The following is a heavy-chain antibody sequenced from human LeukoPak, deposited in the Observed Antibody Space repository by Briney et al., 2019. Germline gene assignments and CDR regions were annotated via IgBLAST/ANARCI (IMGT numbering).Heavy chain of an antibody. CDR1: GFSFSNAW. J-gene: IGHJ3*02. CDR3: TARYNGNDQGAFAI. Sequence: GGSLRLSCAASGFSFSNAWRSWVRQAPGKGLEWVGRIKSKTDGGTTDYAAPVKGRFTISRDDSKNTLYLQMHSLKTEATGVYYCTARYNGNDQGAFAIWGQGTMATAPS. V-gene: IGHV3-15*01. CDR2: IKSKTDGGTT. D-gene: IGHD1-1*01.